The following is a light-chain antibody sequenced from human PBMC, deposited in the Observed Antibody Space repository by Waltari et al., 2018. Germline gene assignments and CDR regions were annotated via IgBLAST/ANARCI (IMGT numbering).Light chain of an antibody. J-gene: IGKJ4*01. CDR1: RAITNY. CDR3: QQSHSAPLA. Sequence: DIQMTQSPSSLSASVGDRVTITFRASRAITNYVNWYQQRPGLAPKLLIYAASTLQGGVPTRFSGSGSGTDFTLTISSLQIEDFAAYYCQQSHSAPLAFGGGTRLEI. V-gene: IGKV1-39*01. CDR2: AAS.